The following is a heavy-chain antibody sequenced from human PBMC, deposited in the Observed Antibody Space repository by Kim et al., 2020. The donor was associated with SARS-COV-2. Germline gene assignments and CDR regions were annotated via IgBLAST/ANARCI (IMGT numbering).Heavy chain of an antibody. V-gene: IGHV1-3*01. CDR3: AREPLYYYGSGNWFDP. Sequence: KFQGRVTITRDTSASTAYMELSSLRSEDTAVYYCAREPLYYYGSGNWFDPWGQGTLVTVSS. D-gene: IGHD3-10*01. J-gene: IGHJ5*02.